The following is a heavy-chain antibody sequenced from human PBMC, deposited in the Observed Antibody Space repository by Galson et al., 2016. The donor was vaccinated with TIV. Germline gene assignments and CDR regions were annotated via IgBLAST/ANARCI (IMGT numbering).Heavy chain of an antibody. CDR3: ARERHWNGEIDF. CDR1: GGSISHYY. Sequence: SETLSLTCTVSGGSISHYYWSWIRRAPGKGLDWIGYIYYTGTTHYSPSLKSRVSISIDTSKNQFSLTLTSVTAADTAIYYCARERHWNGEIDFWGQGTLVTVSS. D-gene: IGHD1-1*01. V-gene: IGHV4-59*01. CDR2: IYYTGTT. J-gene: IGHJ4*02.